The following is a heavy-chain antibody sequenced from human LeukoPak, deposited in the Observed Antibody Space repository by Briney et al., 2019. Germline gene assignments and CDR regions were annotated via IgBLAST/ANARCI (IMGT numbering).Heavy chain of an antibody. Sequence: SETLSLTCTVSGGSISSYYWSWIRQPPGKGLEWIGYIYYSGSTNYNPSLKSRVTISVDTSKNQFSLKLSSVTAADTAVYYCARATTRITMIVVLQGVVDYWGQGTLVTVSS. CDR3: ARATTRITMIVVLQGVVDY. CDR2: IYYSGST. CDR1: GGSISSYY. D-gene: IGHD3-22*01. V-gene: IGHV4-59*12. J-gene: IGHJ4*02.